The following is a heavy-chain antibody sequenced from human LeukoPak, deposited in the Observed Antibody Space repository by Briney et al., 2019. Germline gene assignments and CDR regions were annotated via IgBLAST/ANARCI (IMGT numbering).Heavy chain of an antibody. V-gene: IGHV3-7*03. D-gene: IGHD6-19*01. Sequence: GGSLRLSCAASGFTFSSYWMSWVRQAPGKGLEWVANIKQDGSEKYYVDSVKGRFTISRDNAKNSLFLQMNNLRPEDTALYYCAKDGSSSGWSGGFDYWGQGTLVTVSS. CDR2: IKQDGSEK. CDR1: GFTFSSYW. CDR3: AKDGSSSGWSGGFDY. J-gene: IGHJ4*02.